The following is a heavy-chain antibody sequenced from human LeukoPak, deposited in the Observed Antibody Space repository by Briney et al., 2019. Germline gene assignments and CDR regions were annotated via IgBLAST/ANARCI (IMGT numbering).Heavy chain of an antibody. V-gene: IGHV3-30*18. CDR3: AKDYYPGDYGHYYYGMDV. CDR1: GFTFSSYG. CDR2: ISYDGSNK. J-gene: IGHJ6*02. D-gene: IGHD4-17*01. Sequence: GGSLRLSCAASGFTFSSYGMHWVRQAPGKGLEWVAVISYDGSNKYYADSVKGRFTISRDNSKNTLYLQMNSLRAEDTAVYYCAKDYYPGDYGHYYYGMDVWGQGTTVTVSS.